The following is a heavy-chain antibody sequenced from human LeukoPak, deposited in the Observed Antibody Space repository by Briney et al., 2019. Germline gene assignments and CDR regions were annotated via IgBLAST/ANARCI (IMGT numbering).Heavy chain of an antibody. Sequence: PGGSLRLSCAASGPTFSSYAMSWVRQAPGKGLEWASAISGSGGGTYYADSVKGRFTISRDNSKNTLYLQVNSLRAEDTAVYYCAKRQVVGDGGFDYWGQGTLVTVSS. CDR2: ISGSGGGT. D-gene: IGHD6-19*01. CDR1: GPTFSSYA. CDR3: AKRQVVGDGGFDY. J-gene: IGHJ4*02. V-gene: IGHV3-23*01.